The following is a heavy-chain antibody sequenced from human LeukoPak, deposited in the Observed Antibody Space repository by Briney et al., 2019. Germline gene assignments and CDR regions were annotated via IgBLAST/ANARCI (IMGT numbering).Heavy chain of an antibody. D-gene: IGHD2-2*01. CDR2: ISGSDSST. Sequence: PGGSLRLSCAASGFTFSSYAMSWVRQAPGKGLEWVSAISGSDSSTFCTDSVKGRFTISRDNSKNTLYLQMNSLRAEDTAVYYCAKIYCSSTSCHPPHDAFDIWGQGTMVTVSS. CDR1: GFTFSSYA. J-gene: IGHJ3*02. V-gene: IGHV3-23*01. CDR3: AKIYCSSTSCHPPHDAFDI.